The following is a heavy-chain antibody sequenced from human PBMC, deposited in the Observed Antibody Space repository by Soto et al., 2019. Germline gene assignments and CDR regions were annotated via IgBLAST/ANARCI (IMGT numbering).Heavy chain of an antibody. CDR2: IYYSGNT. CDR1: GGSISRYY. J-gene: IGHJ6*02. V-gene: IGHV4-59*08. Sequence: PSDTLSLACTVSGGSISRYYWSWIRQPTGKGLEWIGYIYYSGNTYYNHSIKSLLIRSIDTSQNQFSLKVGSVTDADTAVYYCASSSLYGMDVWCQGATVT. CDR3: ASSSLYGMDV.